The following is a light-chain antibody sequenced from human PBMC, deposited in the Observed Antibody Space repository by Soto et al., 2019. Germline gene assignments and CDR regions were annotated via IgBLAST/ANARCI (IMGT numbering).Light chain of an antibody. J-gene: IGKJ1*01. CDR2: GAS. Sequence: EVVMTQSAATLAVAAGERATLSCWASQSVSSSYLAWYQQKPGQAPRLLIYGASSRATGIPDRFSGSGSGTDFTLTISRLEPEDFAVYYCQQYSIWRTFGQGTKV. CDR1: QSVSSSY. V-gene: IGKV3-20*01. CDR3: QQYSIWRT.